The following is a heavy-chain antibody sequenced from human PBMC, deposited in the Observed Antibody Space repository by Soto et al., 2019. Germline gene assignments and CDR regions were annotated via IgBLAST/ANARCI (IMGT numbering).Heavy chain of an antibody. D-gene: IGHD2-15*01. J-gene: IGHJ6*03. CDR2: INSDGSVS. V-gene: IGHV3-74*01. CDR3: ARGDCVGGPCYSLAGSFYYYMDV. Sequence: EVQLVESGGGLVQPGGSLRLSCAASGFTFSNYWMYWVRQAPGTGLVWVSRINSDGSVSSYADSVKVRLTISRDNVKNTLYLQMNSLRAEDTAVYYCARGDCVGGPCYSLAGSFYYYMDVWGKGTTVTVS. CDR1: GFTFSNYW.